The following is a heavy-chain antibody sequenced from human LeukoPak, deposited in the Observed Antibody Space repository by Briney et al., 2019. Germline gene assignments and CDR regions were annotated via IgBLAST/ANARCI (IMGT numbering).Heavy chain of an antibody. CDR2: ISGDGVSP. V-gene: IGHV3-23*01. CDR3: AKVPTYLNILTGFPFDI. J-gene: IGHJ3*02. CDR1: GFTFNNYA. D-gene: IGHD3-9*01. Sequence: GGSLRLSCSASGFTFNNYALTWVRQTPGKGLECVSAISGDGVSPYYADSVRGRFTISRDNSENTLYLQMNSLRAEDTALYYCAKVPTYLNILTGFPFDIWGQGTMVTVSS.